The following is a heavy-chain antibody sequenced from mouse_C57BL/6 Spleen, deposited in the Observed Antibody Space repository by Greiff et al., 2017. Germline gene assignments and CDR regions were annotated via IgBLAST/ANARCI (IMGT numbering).Heavy chain of an antibody. J-gene: IGHJ4*01. CDR3: ATLWGAMDY. Sequence: EVKLVESGGGLVKPGGSLKLSCAASGFTFSDYGMHWVRQAPEKGLEWVAYISSGSSTIYYADTVKGRFTISRDNAKNTLFLQMTSLRSEDTAMYYCATLWGAMDYWGQGTSVTVSS. CDR1: GFTFSDYG. D-gene: IGHD1-1*02. V-gene: IGHV5-17*01. CDR2: ISSGSSTI.